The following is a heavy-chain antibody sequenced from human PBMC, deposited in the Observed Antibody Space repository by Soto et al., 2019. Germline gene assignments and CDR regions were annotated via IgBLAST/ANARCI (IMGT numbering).Heavy chain of an antibody. V-gene: IGHV1-2*04. CDR2: INPNSGGT. D-gene: IGHD3-22*01. Sequence: QVQLVQSGAEVKKPGASVKVSCKASGYTFTGYYMYWVRQAPGQGLEWMGWINPNSGGTNHAQKFQAWVTMTRDASTSTAYMELSRLRSDDTAVYYCALAYDIWGSAFDIWGQGTMVTVSS. CDR3: ALAYDIWGSAFDI. CDR1: GYTFTGYY. J-gene: IGHJ3*02.